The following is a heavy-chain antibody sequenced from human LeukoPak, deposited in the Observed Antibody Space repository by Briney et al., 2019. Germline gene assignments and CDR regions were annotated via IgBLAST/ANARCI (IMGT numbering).Heavy chain of an antibody. Sequence: PETLSLTRTLSGGSLSRSTYDSGWTRQPPRKGLEWIGSIYYSGTTYYNPSLKRRPTISVHPSKNHFSLKLSSVTAADTAVYYGASPQLWLDYWGQGTLVTVSS. CDR3: ASPQLWLDY. J-gene: IGHJ4*02. V-gene: IGHV4-39*01. CDR1: GGSLSRSTYD. CDR2: IYYSGTT. D-gene: IGHD5-18*01.